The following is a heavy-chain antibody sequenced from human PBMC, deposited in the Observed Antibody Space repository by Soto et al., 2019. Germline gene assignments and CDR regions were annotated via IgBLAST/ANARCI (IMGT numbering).Heavy chain of an antibody. CDR3: ARDQAGLLWFGERSHFDY. Sequence: QVQLVQSGAEVKKPGASVKVSCKASGYTFTGYYMHWVRQAPGQGLEWMGWINPNSGGTNYAQKFQGWVTMTRDTSISTAYMELSRLRSDDTAVYYCARDQAGLLWFGERSHFDYWGQGTLVTVSS. CDR1: GYTFTGYY. D-gene: IGHD3-10*01. J-gene: IGHJ4*02. V-gene: IGHV1-2*04. CDR2: INPNSGGT.